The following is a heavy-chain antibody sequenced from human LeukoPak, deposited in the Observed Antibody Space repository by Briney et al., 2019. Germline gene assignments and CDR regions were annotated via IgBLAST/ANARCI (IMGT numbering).Heavy chain of an antibody. CDR1: GTSMINSHY. V-gene: IGHV4-39*02. Sequence: SETLSLTCTVSGTSMINSHYWGWIRQSPGKGLEWIGSIYYSGSTFYNPSLKSRITISVDTSKNHFSLELRSVTAADTAIYYCARNMTAITRLDVFDHWGPGTMVTVSS. CDR2: IYYSGST. J-gene: IGHJ3*01. CDR3: ARNMTAITRLDVFDH. D-gene: IGHD5-24*01.